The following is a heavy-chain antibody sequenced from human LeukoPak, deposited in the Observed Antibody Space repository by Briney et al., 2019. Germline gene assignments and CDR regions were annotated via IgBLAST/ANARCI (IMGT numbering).Heavy chain of an antibody. J-gene: IGHJ4*02. CDR2: IWYDVSNK. CDR3: ARAGGGKGDYYFDY. D-gene: IGHD4-23*01. Sequence: GGSLRLSCAASGFTFSSYGMHWVRQAPGKGLEWVAVIWYDVSNKYYADSVKGRFTISRDNSKNTLYMQMNSQRAEDTAVYYCARAGGGKGDYYFDYWGQGTLVTVSS. CDR1: GFTFSSYG. V-gene: IGHV3-33*01.